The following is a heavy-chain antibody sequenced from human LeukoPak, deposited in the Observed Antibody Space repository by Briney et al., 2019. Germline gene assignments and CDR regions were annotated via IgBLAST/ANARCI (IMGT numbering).Heavy chain of an antibody. V-gene: IGHV4-39*07. CDR3: AREPGYCSGGSCYGGWFDP. CDR1: GGSISSSSYY. J-gene: IGHJ5*02. D-gene: IGHD2-15*01. CDR2: INPRGST. Sequence: PSETLSLTCTVSGGSISSSSYYWSWFRQPPGKGLEWIGEINPRGSTIYNPSLKSRVTISVDTSKNQFSLNLSSVTAADTAVYYCAREPGYCSGGSCYGGWFDPWGQGTLVTVSS.